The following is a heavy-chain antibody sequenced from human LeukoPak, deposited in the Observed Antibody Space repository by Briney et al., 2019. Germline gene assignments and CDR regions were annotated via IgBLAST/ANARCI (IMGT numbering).Heavy chain of an antibody. CDR3: ARVNYGSATKEDY. CDR1: GGSISGYY. D-gene: IGHD3-10*01. V-gene: IGHV4-59*01. Sequence: PSETLSLTCTVSGGSISGYYWSWIRQPPGKGLDWIGYIYYSGSTNYNPSLKSRVTISVDTSKNQFSLRLSSVTAADTAVYYCARVNYGSATKEDYWGQGTLVTVSS. J-gene: IGHJ4*02. CDR2: IYYSGST.